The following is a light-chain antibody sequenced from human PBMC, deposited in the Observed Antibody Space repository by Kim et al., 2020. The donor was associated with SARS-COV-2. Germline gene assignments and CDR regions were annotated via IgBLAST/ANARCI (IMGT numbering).Light chain of an antibody. J-gene: IGLJ1*01. V-gene: IGLV1-40*01. CDR2: GNN. CDR1: SSNIGAGYD. CDR3: QSYDNSLSGYV. Sequence: RVTISCCGTSSNIGAGYDVHWYQQLPGTAPKLVIYGNNNRPSGVPDRFSGSKSGTSASLAITGLQAEDEADYYCQSYDNSLSGYVFGTGTKVTVL.